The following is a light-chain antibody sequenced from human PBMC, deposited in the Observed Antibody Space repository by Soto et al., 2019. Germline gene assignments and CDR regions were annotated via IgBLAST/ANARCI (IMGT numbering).Light chain of an antibody. CDR1: SSDVGGYNY. Sequence: QSALTQPASVSGSPGQSITISCTGTSSDVGGYNYVSWYQQHPGKVPKLMIYDVSNRPSGVSNRFSGSKSGNTASLTISGLQAKDEADYYCSSYTSSSTYVFGIGTKVTVL. J-gene: IGLJ1*01. CDR3: SSYTSSSTYV. V-gene: IGLV2-14*03. CDR2: DVS.